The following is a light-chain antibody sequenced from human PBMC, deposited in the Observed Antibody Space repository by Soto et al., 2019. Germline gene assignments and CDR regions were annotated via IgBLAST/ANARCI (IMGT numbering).Light chain of an antibody. V-gene: IGKV1-27*01. CDR1: QDISHY. J-gene: IGKJ1*01. Sequence: DIQMTQSPSSLSASVGDRVTITCRASQDISHYLAWYQQKPGKVPKLLIYAASTLQSGVPSRFRGSGSGTDFTLTISSLQPEDVTTCYCQKYNSASWTFGQGTKVGIK. CDR3: QKYNSASWT. CDR2: AAS.